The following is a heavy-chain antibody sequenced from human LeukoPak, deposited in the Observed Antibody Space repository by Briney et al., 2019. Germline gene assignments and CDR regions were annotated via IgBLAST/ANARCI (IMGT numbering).Heavy chain of an antibody. J-gene: IGHJ6*02. D-gene: IGHD3-22*01. V-gene: IGHV3-74*01. CDR1: GFTFSSYW. CDR2: INSDGSST. Sequence: TGGSLRLSCAASGFTFSSYWMHWVRQAPGKGLVWVSRINSDGSSTSYADSVKGRFTISRDNAKNTLYLQMNSLRAEDTAVYYCARGEDSSGYYYVYYYGMDVWGQGTTVTVSS. CDR3: ARGEDSSGYYYVYYYGMDV.